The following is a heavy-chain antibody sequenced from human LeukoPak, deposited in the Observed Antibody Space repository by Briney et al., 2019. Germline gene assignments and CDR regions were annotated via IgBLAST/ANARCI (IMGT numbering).Heavy chain of an antibody. CDR1: GGSISNYS. Sequence: SETLSLTCTVSGGSISNYSWSWIRQPPEKGLEWIGNIYNSGSTKYNPSLKTRVTISLDTSNNQFSLKLNSVTAADTAVYYCARQTYDGYFDYWGQGTLVTVSS. D-gene: IGHD3-3*01. CDR2: IYNSGST. CDR3: ARQTYDGYFDY. J-gene: IGHJ4*02. V-gene: IGHV4-59*08.